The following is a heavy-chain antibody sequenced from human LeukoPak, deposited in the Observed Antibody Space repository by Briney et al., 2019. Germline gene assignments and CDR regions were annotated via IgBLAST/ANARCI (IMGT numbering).Heavy chain of an antibody. Sequence: SETLSLTCTVSGGSISSYYWSWIRQPAGKGLEWIGRIYTSGSTNYNPSLKSRVTMSVDTSKNQFSLKPSSVTAADTAVYYCAREIGGYNWNDGQFDYWGQGTLVTVSS. D-gene: IGHD1-1*01. CDR1: GGSISSYY. J-gene: IGHJ4*02. V-gene: IGHV4-4*07. CDR3: AREIGGYNWNDGQFDY. CDR2: IYTSGST.